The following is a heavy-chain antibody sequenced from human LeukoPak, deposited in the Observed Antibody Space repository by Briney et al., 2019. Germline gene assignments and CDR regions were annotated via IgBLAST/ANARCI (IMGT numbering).Heavy chain of an antibody. CDR3: ARVLGERYYASGSYYG. D-gene: IGHD3-10*01. Sequence: GASVTVSCKASGYTFTSYDINWVRQATGQGLEWMGWMNPNSGNTGYAQKFQGRVTITRNTSISTAYMELSSLRSEDTAVHYCARVLGERYYASGSYYGWGQGTLVTVSS. J-gene: IGHJ4*02. V-gene: IGHV1-8*03. CDR2: MNPNSGNT. CDR1: GYTFTSYD.